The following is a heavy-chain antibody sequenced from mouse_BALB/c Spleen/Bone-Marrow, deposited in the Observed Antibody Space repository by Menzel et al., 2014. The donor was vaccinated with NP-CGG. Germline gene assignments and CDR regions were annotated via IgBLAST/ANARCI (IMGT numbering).Heavy chain of an antibody. D-gene: IGHD4-1*01. CDR2: IDPASYNT. V-gene: IGHV14-3*02. Sequence: DVKLQESGAELVKPGASVKLSCTTSGFNIKDPYIHWVKQRPEQGLEWIGRIDPASYNTQYDPKFQGKATITADKPSNAAYLQLNSLTSEDTAVYYCATLSGTFDYWGQGTPVTVSA. CDR3: ATLSGTFDY. CDR1: GFNIKDPY. J-gene: IGHJ3*01.